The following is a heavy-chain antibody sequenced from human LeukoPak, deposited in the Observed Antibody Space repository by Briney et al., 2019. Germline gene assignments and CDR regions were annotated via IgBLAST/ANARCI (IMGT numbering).Heavy chain of an antibody. D-gene: IGHD5-12*01. CDR1: GFTFSNYW. CDR2: IKQDGSEK. V-gene: IGHV3-7*01. CDR3: ATDNGYATPFDY. J-gene: IGHJ4*02. Sequence: GGSLRLSCAASGFTFSNYWMSWVRQAPGKGLEWVANIKQDGSEKYYVDSVKGRFTISRDNAKNSLYLQMNSLRAEDTAVYYCATDNGYATPFDYWGQGTMVTVSS.